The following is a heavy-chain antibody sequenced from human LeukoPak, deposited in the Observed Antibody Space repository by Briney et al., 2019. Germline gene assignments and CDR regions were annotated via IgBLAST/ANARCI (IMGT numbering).Heavy chain of an antibody. CDR3: ARVRVGY. D-gene: IGHD3-10*01. CDR2: INHRGST. Sequence: SETLSLTCAVYGGSFSGYHWSWIRQPPGKGLEWIGEINHRGSTNYNPSLKSRVTISVDTSKNQFSLKLSSVTAADTAVYYCARVRVGYWGQGTLVTVSS. J-gene: IGHJ4*02. CDR1: GGSFSGYH. V-gene: IGHV4-34*01.